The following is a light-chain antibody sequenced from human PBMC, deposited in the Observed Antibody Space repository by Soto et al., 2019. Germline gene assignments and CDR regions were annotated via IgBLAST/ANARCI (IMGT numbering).Light chain of an antibody. J-gene: IGLJ2*01. CDR3: QTWGTGIVV. V-gene: IGLV4-69*01. CDR2: VNSDGSH. CDR1: SGHSSYA. Sequence: QSVLTQSPSASASLGASVKLTCTLSSGHSSYAIAWHQQQSEKGPRHLMKVNSDGSHNKGDGIPDRFSGSSSGAERYLTIASLQSEDEADYYCQTWGTGIVVFGGGTKLTVL.